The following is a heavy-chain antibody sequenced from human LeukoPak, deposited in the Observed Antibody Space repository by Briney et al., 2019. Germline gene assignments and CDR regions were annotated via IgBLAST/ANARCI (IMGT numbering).Heavy chain of an antibody. Sequence: SETLSLTCTVSGGSISSYCWSWIRQSAGKGLEWIGRIYITGSTNYNPSLKSRVSMSLDTSKNQLSLKLGSVTAADTAVYYCARDRGIVGATSAIRFDYWGQGTLVTVSS. CDR3: ARDRGIVGATSAIRFDY. J-gene: IGHJ4*02. CDR2: IYITGST. D-gene: IGHD1-26*01. CDR1: GGSISSYC. V-gene: IGHV4-4*07.